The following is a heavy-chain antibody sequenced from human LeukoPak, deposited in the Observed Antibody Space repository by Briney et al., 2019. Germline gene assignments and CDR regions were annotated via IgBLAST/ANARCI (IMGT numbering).Heavy chain of an antibody. D-gene: IGHD3-16*01. CDR3: ARQVAVWGSYIDY. J-gene: IGHJ4*02. CDR2: IYYSGST. Sequence: IGYIYYSGSTNYNPSLKSRVTISVDTSKNQFSLKLSSVTAADTAVYYCARQVAVWGSYIDYWGQGTLVTVSS. V-gene: IGHV4-59*08.